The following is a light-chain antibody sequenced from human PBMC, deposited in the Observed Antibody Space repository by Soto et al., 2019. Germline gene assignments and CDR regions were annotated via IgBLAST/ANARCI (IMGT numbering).Light chain of an antibody. CDR2: GNT. Sequence: QSVLTLPPSVSGAPGQRVTISCTGSSSNIGAGYAVQWYQQLPGTTPKLLIYGNTNRPSGVPDRFSGSKSGTSASLVITGLQAEDEAFYYCQSYDSSLSVVFGGGTKLTVL. J-gene: IGLJ2*01. CDR1: SSNIGAGYA. CDR3: QSYDSSLSVV. V-gene: IGLV1-40*01.